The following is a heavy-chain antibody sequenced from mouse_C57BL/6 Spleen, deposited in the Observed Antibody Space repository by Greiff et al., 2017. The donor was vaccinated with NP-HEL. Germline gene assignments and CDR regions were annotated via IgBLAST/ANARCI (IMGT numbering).Heavy chain of an antibody. CDR3: ARLRIYYYGSSYDYYAMDY. J-gene: IGHJ4*01. CDR2: ISSGSSTI. D-gene: IGHD1-1*01. V-gene: IGHV5-17*01. CDR1: GFTFSDYG. Sequence: EVQVVESGGGLVKPGGSLKLSCAASGFTFSDYGMHWVRQAPEKGLEWVAYISSGSSTIYYADTVKGRFTISRDNAKNTLFLQMTSLRSEDTAMYYCARLRIYYYGSSYDYYAMDYWGQGTSVTVSS.